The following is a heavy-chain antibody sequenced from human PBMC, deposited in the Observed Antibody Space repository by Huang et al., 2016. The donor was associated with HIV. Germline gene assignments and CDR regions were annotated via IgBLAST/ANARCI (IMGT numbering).Heavy chain of an antibody. CDR1: GYSFSSYW. Sequence: VQLVQSGAEVKKPGESLKISCKGSGYSFSSYWIAWVRQVPGKGLEWVRIIFPDDTDTTYSPSLGGQVTISADKSIGTAYLQWSSLKASDTAMYYCARRFSSSSGYFDYWGQGSLVTVSS. V-gene: IGHV5-51*01. CDR2: IFPDDTDT. CDR3: ARRFSSSSGYFDY. D-gene: IGHD6-6*01. J-gene: IGHJ4*02.